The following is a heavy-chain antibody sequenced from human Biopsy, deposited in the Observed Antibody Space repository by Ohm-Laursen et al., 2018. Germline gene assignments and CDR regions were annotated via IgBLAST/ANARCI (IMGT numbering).Heavy chain of an antibody. Sequence: SGTLSLTCTVSGGSISGYHWSWIRKSPGKGLEWLAYISYTGGTASNPSLNGRATMSLDTSKNQFSLRLIYVTAADTAVYYCARMPHFDYWGQGTLITVSS. V-gene: IGHV4-59*01. CDR3: ARMPHFDY. CDR2: ISYTGGT. D-gene: IGHD2-2*01. J-gene: IGHJ4*02. CDR1: GGSISGYH.